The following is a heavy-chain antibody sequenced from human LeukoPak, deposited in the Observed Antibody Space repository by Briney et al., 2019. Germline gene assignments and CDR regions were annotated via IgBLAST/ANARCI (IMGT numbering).Heavy chain of an antibody. CDR1: GFTFSSYA. CDR2: FTGSGCTT. J-gene: IGHJ6*03. D-gene: IGHD2-8*01. CDR3: ANGNRCTSPKCPGYHHLYKDV. V-gene: IGHV3-23*01. Sequence: GGTLRLPCASSGFTFSSYAMNWVSQARGRGLEGGSVFTGSGCTTYCADSVRGRFTVPRDNSKNTLYLPKNSLRCGDSAVYYCANGNRCTSPKCPGYHHLYKDVWGKGTTVTVSS.